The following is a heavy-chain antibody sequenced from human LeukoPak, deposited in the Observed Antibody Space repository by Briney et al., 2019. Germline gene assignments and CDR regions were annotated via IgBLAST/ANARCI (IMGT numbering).Heavy chain of an antibody. CDR1: GFTFSNYA. CDR2: ISGSGGST. D-gene: IGHD3-16*01. V-gene: IGHV3-23*01. J-gene: IGHJ4*02. CDR3: AKGSRGLRYYFDY. Sequence: GGSLRLSCAASGFTFSNYAMSWVRQAPGKGLEWVSAISGSGGSTYYADSVKGRFTISRDNSKNTLYLQMNSLRAEDTAVYYCAKGSRGLRYYFDYWGQGTLVTVSS.